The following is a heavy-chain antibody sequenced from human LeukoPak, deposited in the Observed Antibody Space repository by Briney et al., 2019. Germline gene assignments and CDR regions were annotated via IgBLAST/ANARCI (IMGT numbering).Heavy chain of an antibody. CDR2: ISSSSSTI. J-gene: IGHJ5*02. D-gene: IGHD6-13*01. Sequence: GGSLRLSCAASGFTFSSYSMNWVRQAPGKGLEWVSYISSSSSTIYYADSVKGRFTISRDNAKNSLYLQMNSLRAEDTAVYYCARGYSSSWYWEKGWSDPWGQGTLVTVSS. CDR3: ARGYSSSWYWEKGWSDP. V-gene: IGHV3-48*04. CDR1: GFTFSSYS.